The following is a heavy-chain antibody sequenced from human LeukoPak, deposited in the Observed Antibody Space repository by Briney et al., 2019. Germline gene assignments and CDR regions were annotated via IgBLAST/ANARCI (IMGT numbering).Heavy chain of an antibody. J-gene: IGHJ4*02. D-gene: IGHD6-13*01. CDR3: ARGIAAAGLRTDFDY. V-gene: IGHV1-69*01. Sequence: GSSVKVSCKASGGTFSSYAISWVRQAPGQGLEWMGGIIPIFGTANYAQKFQGRVTITADESTSTAYMELSSLRSEDTAVYYCARGIAAAGLRTDFDYWGQGTLVTVSS. CDR2: IIPIFGTA. CDR1: GGTFSSYA.